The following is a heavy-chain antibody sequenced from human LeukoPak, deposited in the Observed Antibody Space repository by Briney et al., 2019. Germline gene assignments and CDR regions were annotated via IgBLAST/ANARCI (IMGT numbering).Heavy chain of an antibody. CDR1: GYTFTSYG. Sequence: ASVKVSCKASGYTFTSYGISWVRQAPGQGLEWMGWISAYNGNTNYAQKLRGRVTMTTDTSTSTAYMELRSLRSDDTAVYYCARDSGSYYSPYYYYYYMDVWGKGTTVTISS. CDR3: ARDSGSYYSPYYYYYYMDV. CDR2: ISAYNGNT. J-gene: IGHJ6*03. V-gene: IGHV1-18*01. D-gene: IGHD1-26*01.